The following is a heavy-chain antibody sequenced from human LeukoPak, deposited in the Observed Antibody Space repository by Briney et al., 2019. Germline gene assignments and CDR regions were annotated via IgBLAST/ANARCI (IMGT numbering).Heavy chain of an antibody. Sequence: SETLSLTCTVSGGSISSSSYYWGWIRQPPGKGLEWIGYIYYSGSTNYNPPLKSRVTISVDTSKNQFSLKLSSVTAADTAVYYCARLSGSGSMVSGYYYGMDVWGQGTTVTVSS. CDR1: GGSISSSSYY. V-gene: IGHV4-61*05. CDR3: ARLSGSGSMVSGYYYGMDV. D-gene: IGHD3-10*01. J-gene: IGHJ6*02. CDR2: IYYSGST.